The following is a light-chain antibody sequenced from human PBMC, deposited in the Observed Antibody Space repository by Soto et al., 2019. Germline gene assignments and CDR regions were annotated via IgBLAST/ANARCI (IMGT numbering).Light chain of an antibody. J-gene: IGKJ2*02. CDR2: GAS. CDR1: QSVSSSY. V-gene: IGKV3-20*01. CDR3: PQYGSSRT. Sequence: EIVLTQSPGTLSLSPGERATLSCRASQSVSSSYLAWYQQKPGQAPRLLIYGASSRATGIPDRFSGSGSGTDFTLPISRLEPDDFAVYYCPQYGSSRTFGQGTKLEIK.